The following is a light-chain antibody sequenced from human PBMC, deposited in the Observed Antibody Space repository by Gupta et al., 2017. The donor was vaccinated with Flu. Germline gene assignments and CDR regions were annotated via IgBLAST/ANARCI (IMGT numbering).Light chain of an antibody. J-gene: IGKJ3*01. CDR3: QRRSNWPPFT. CDR1: QSVSSY. Sequence: EIVLTQSPATLSLSPGERATLSCRASQSVSSYLAWYQQKPGQAPRLLIYDASNRAPGTPARFTGSGFGTDFTLTISSLEPEDFAVYYCQRRSNWPPFTFGPGTTLDIK. V-gene: IGKV3-11*01. CDR2: DAS.